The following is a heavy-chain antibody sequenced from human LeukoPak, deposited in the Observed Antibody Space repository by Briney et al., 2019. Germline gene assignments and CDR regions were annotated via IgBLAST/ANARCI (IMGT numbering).Heavy chain of an antibody. CDR1: GFTFSVSA. J-gene: IGHJ6*03. CDR2: IRSKANSYAT. V-gene: IGHV3-73*01. CDR3: TRRGPYCSSTSCYSYYYYMDV. D-gene: IGHD2-2*01. Sequence: PGGSLRLSCAASGFTFSVSAMHWVRQPSGKGLEWVGRIRSKANSYATAYAASVKGRSTISRDDSKNTAYLQKNSLKTEDTAVYYCTRRGPYCSSTSCYSYYYYMDVWGKGTTVTVSS.